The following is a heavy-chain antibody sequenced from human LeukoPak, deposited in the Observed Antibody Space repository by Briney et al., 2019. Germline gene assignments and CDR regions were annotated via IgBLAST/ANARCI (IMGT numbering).Heavy chain of an antibody. V-gene: IGHV4-59*01. CDR1: GGSISSYY. CDR2: IYYSGST. CDR3: ARDKEVAGYCSGGTCPGAFDI. Sequence: SETLSLTCTVSGGSISSYYWSWIRQPPAKGLEWIGTIYYSGSTKNNPSLKSRVIISVDTSKNQFSLKLRSVTAADTAVYYCARDKEVAGYCSGGTCPGAFDIWGQGTMVTVSS. D-gene: IGHD2-15*01. J-gene: IGHJ3*02.